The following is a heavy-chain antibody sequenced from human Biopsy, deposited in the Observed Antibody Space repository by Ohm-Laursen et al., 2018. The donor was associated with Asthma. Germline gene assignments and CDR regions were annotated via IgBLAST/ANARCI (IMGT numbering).Heavy chain of an antibody. CDR3: ARPRWGPYGY. V-gene: IGHV3-48*02. D-gene: IGHD4-17*01. CDR2: ISSSSSTI. CDR1: GFTLGDYW. Sequence: GSLRLSCAASGFTLGDYWMSWVRQVPGKGLEWVSYISSSSSTIYYADSVKGRFTISRDNAKNSLYLQMNSLRDEDTAVYYCARPRWGPYGYWGQGTLVTVSS. J-gene: IGHJ4*02.